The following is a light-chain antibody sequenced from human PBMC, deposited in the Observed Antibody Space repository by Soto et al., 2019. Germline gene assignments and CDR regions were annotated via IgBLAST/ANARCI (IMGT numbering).Light chain of an antibody. V-gene: IGKV3-15*01. CDR1: QSVSTN. Sequence: EIVMTQFPATLSVSPGERATLSCRASQSVSTNLAWYQQKPGQAPRLLMYGASTRATGMPASFSGSGSGTEFILTISGLQSEDFAVYYCQQYHKWPLTFGGGTKVEIK. J-gene: IGKJ4*01. CDR2: GAS. CDR3: QQYHKWPLT.